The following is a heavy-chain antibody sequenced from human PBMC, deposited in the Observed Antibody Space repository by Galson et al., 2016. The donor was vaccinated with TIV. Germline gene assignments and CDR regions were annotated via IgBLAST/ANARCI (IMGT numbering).Heavy chain of an antibody. CDR1: GASISSRSYY. Sequence: SETLSLTCTVSGASISSRSYYWGWIRQPPGKGLEWIGSIYDSGNTYQNPSLKSRVTISLDASKNHFSLTLRSGTAADTAVYYCARHDLWYYVGSWGQGALVIVSS. V-gene: IGHV4-39*07. J-gene: IGHJ4*02. CDR2: IYDSGNT. CDR3: ARHDLWYYVGS. D-gene: IGHD2-8*02.